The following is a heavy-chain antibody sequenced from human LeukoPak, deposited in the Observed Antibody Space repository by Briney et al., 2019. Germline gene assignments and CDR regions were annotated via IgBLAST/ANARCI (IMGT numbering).Heavy chain of an antibody. Sequence: SVKVSCKASGGTFSSYAISWVRQAPGQGLEWMGGIIPIFGTANYAQKFQGRVTITTDESTSTAYMDLSSLRSEDTAVYYCARAVSRIAARREWDAFDIWGQGTMVTVSS. CDR3: ARAVSRIAARREWDAFDI. CDR2: IIPIFGTA. CDR1: GGTFSSYA. D-gene: IGHD6-6*01. V-gene: IGHV1-69*05. J-gene: IGHJ3*02.